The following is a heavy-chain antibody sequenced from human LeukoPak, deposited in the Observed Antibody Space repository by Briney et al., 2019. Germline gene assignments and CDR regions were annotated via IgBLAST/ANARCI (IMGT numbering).Heavy chain of an antibody. CDR1: GGSVNNGY. CDR2: GNDYGIS. V-gene: IGHV4-59*02. J-gene: IGHJ4*02. Sequence: SETLSLTCTVSGGSVNNGYWSWIRQPPGKGLEWLGYGNDYGISNYNPSLKSRVTISLDTSKSQFSLKLKSVTAADTAVYYCARDRGTGGNSYYFDFWGRGTLVTVSS. CDR3: ARDRGTGGNSYYFDF. D-gene: IGHD2-8*02.